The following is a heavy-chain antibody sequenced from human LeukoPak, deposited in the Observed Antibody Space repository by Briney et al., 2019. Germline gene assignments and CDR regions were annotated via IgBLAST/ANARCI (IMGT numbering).Heavy chain of an antibody. D-gene: IGHD3-9*01. CDR3: AKEPHILTGYYTDYFDY. V-gene: IGHV3-23*01. CDR2: ISGSGHTT. Sequence: GGSLRLSCAASGFTFSSYGMSWVRQAPGKGLEWVSAISGSGHTTYYADSVKGRFTVSRDNSKNTLYLQMNSLRAEDTAVYFCAKEPHILTGYYTDYFDYWGQGTLVTVSS. CDR1: GFTFSSYG. J-gene: IGHJ4*02.